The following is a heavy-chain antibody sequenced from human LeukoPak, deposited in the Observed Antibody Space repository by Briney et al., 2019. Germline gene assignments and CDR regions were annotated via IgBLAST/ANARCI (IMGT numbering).Heavy chain of an antibody. D-gene: IGHD2-2*01. J-gene: IGHJ5*02. CDR1: GGSISSTSYH. V-gene: IGHV4-39*01. Sequence: SETLSLTCTVSGGSISSTSYHWGGIPQPPGKGLERIGSIYCWGSTYYNPSRKSRVPISVDTSKNQFSLKLSSVTAAETAVYYCARHPYQLLWLSWRDPGGQGTLVTVA. CDR3: ARHPYQLLWLSWRDP. CDR2: IYCWGST.